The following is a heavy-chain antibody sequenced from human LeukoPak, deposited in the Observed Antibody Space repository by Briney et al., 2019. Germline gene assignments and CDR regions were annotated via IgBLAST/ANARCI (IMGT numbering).Heavy chain of an antibody. Sequence: ASVKVSCKASGYTFTSYYMHWVRQAPGQGLEWMGIINPSGGSTGYAQKFQGRVTMTRDTSTSTVYMELSSLRSEDTAVYYCARGGYYDSSGPDAFDIWGQGTMVTVSS. D-gene: IGHD3-22*01. CDR1: GYTFTSYY. CDR3: ARGGYYDSSGPDAFDI. J-gene: IGHJ3*02. V-gene: IGHV1-46*01. CDR2: INPSGGST.